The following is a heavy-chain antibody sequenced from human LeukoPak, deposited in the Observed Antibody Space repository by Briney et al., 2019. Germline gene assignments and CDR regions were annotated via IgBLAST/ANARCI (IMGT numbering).Heavy chain of an antibody. CDR2: INSDGSTT. CDR1: GFTFSSYW. Sequence: PGGSLRLSCAASGFTFSSYWMHWVRQAPGEGLVWVSRINSDGSTTNYADSVKGRFTISRDNAKNTLYLQMNSLRAEDTAVYYCARAAIGAADYWGQGTLVTVSS. J-gene: IGHJ4*02. CDR3: ARAAIGAADY. V-gene: IGHV3-74*01. D-gene: IGHD1-26*01.